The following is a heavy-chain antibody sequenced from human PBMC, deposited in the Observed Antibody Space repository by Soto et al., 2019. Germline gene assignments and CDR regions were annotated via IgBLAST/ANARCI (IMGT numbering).Heavy chain of an antibody. V-gene: IGHV3-23*01. CDR1: GFTVSSYS. Sequence: GSLTLSCPASGFTVSSYSKSWVRQAPGKGLEWVSAISGSGGSTYYADSVKGRFTISRDNSKNTLYLQMNSLRAKDTAVYYCAKGPFYATVQYYYYYGMDVWGQGTTVTVSS. CDR2: ISGSGGST. J-gene: IGHJ6*02. CDR3: AKGPFYATVQYYYYYGMDV. D-gene: IGHD3-16*01.